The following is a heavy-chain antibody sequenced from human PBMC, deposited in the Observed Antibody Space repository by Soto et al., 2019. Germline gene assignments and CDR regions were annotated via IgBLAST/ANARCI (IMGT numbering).Heavy chain of an antibody. D-gene: IGHD4-17*01. Sequence: GASVKVSCKASGDTFTSYYMHWVRQAPGQGLEWMGIINPSGGSTSYAQKFQGRVTMTRDTSTSTVYMELSSLRSEDTAVYYCARVRSGGYGDLRSAFDIWRQGTMVTVSS. CDR2: INPSGGST. CDR3: ARVRSGGYGDLRSAFDI. V-gene: IGHV1-46*01. J-gene: IGHJ3*02. CDR1: GDTFTSYY.